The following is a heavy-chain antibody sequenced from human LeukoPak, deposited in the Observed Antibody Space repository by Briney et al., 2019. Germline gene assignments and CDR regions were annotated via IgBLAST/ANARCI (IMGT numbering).Heavy chain of an antibody. D-gene: IGHD7-27*01. Sequence: SETLSLTCAVYGGSFSGYYWSWIRQPPGKGLEWIGEINHSGSTNYNPSLKSRVTMSVDTSKNQFSLKLSSVTAADTAVYYCAREETGDAFDIWGQGTMVTVSS. CDR1: GGSFSGYY. V-gene: IGHV4-34*01. J-gene: IGHJ3*02. CDR2: INHSGST. CDR3: AREETGDAFDI.